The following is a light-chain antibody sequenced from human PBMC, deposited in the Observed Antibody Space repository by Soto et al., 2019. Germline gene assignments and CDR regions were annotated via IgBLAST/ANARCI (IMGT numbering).Light chain of an antibody. CDR2: DVN. CDR3: FSYAGSYTYV. V-gene: IGLV2-11*01. J-gene: IGLJ1*01. CDR1: SRDVGYYNS. Sequence: QSVLTQPRSVSGSAGQSVTSSGTGTSRDVGYYNSVSWYQQNPTKAPKLIIYDVNKLPSGVPDRLSGSKSGNTASLTISGLQAEDEADYYCFSYAGSYTYVFGTGTKVTVL.